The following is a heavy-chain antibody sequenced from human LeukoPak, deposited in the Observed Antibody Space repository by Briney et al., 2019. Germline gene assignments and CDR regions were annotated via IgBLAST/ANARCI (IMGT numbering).Heavy chain of an antibody. V-gene: IGHV3-74*01. CDR1: GFTFSSYW. CDR2: INSDGSST. J-gene: IGHJ6*02. D-gene: IGHD3-9*01. CDR3: ARADRYFDWLAAYYYYYYGMDV. Sequence: GGSLRLSCAASGFTFSSYWMHWVRQAPGKGLVWVSRINSDGSSTSYADSVKGRLTISRDNAKNTLYLQMNSLRAEDTAVYYCARADRYFDWLAAYYYYYYGMDVWGQGTTVTVSS.